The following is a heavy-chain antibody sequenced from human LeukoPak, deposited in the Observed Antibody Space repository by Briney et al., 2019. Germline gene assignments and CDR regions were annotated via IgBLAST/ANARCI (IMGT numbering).Heavy chain of an antibody. CDR3: ARDDTRRSIPYYFDY. D-gene: IGHD2-21*01. CDR2: ISSSSSYI. V-gene: IGHV3-21*01. J-gene: IGHJ4*02. CDR1: GFTFSSYS. Sequence: GGSLRLSCAASGFTFSSYSMNWVRQAPGKGLEWVSSISSSSSYIYYADSVKGRFTISRDNAKNSLYLQMNSLRAEDTAVYYCARDDTRRSIPYYFDYWGQGTLVTVSS.